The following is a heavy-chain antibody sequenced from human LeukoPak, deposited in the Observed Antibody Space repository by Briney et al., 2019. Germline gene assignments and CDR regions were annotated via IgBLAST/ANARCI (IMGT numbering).Heavy chain of an antibody. CDR3: ARAYGRSSTSWKFDY. CDR2: ISAYNGNT. CDR1: GYTFTSYG. V-gene: IGHV1-18*04. D-gene: IGHD2-2*01. Sequence: ASVKVSCKASGYTFTSYGISWVRQAPGQGLEWMGWISAYNGNTNYAQKLQGRVTTTTDTSTSTAYMELRSLRSDDTAVYYCARAYGRSSTSWKFDYWGQGTLVTVSS. J-gene: IGHJ4*02.